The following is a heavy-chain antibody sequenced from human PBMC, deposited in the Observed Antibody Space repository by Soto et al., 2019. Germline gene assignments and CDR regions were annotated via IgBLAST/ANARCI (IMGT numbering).Heavy chain of an antibody. CDR2: IKQDGSET. J-gene: IGHJ4*02. Sequence: GGSLRLSCGASGFTFSTYWMNWVRQAPGKGLEWVANIKQDGSETSYVDSVKGRFTISRDNAKNSLYLQMNSLRAEDTAVYYCARVDDSAWYTRDYWGQGTLVTVSS. D-gene: IGHD6-19*01. V-gene: IGHV3-7*01. CDR3: ARVDDSAWYTRDY. CDR1: GFTFSTYW.